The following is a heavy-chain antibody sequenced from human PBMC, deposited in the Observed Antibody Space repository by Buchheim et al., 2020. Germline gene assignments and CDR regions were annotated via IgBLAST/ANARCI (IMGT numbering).Heavy chain of an antibody. J-gene: IGHJ4*02. CDR1: GFTFSSYA. Sequence: EVQLLESGGGLVQPGGSLRLSCAASGFTFSSYAMSWVRQAPGKGLEWVSAILGSGSSTYYADSVKGRFIISRDNSKNKLYWQMNSLRVEDTAVYYCTKAHDTSGYYPFVYGGQGTL. D-gene: IGHD3-22*01. V-gene: IGHV3-23*01. CDR3: TKAHDTSGYYPFVY. CDR2: ILGSGSST.